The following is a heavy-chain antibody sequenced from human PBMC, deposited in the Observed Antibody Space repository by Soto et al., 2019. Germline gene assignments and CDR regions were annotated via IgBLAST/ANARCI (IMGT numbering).Heavy chain of an antibody. J-gene: IGHJ6*02. Sequence: PGESLKIYCKGSGYSFTSYWIGWVRQMPGKGLEWMGIIYPGESDTRYSPSFQGQVTISADKSISTAYLQWSSLKASDTAMYYYARSVSYCGGDCYVAYYGMDVWGQGTTVTVSS. CDR1: GYSFTSYW. CDR2: IYPGESDT. CDR3: ARSVSYCGGDCYVAYYGMDV. V-gene: IGHV5-51*01. D-gene: IGHD2-21*02.